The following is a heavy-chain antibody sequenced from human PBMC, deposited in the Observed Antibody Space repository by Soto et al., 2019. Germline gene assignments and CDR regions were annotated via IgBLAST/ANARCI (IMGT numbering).Heavy chain of an antibody. V-gene: IGHV3-33*01. CDR1: GFTFSSYG. CDR3: ARDTTIFGALYYFDY. Sequence: QVQLVESGGGMVQPGRSLRLSCAASGFTFSSYGMHWVRQAPGKGLEWVAVIWYDGSNKYYADSVKGRFTISRDNSKNTLYLQMNSLRAEDTAVYYCARDTTIFGALYYFDYWGQGTLVTVSS. D-gene: IGHD3-3*01. CDR2: IWYDGSNK. J-gene: IGHJ4*02.